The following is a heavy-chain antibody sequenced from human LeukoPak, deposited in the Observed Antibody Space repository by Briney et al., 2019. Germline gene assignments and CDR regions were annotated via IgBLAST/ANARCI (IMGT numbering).Heavy chain of an antibody. Sequence: GGSLRLSCAASGFTLNNYSMNWVRQAPGKGLEWVSYISTSSSTRYYADSVKGRFTISRDNAMNSLYLQMNSLRAEDTAVYNCARTRDPPTYYYFYMDVWGKGTTVTVSS. CDR3: ARTRDPPTYYYFYMDV. J-gene: IGHJ6*03. V-gene: IGHV3-48*04. D-gene: IGHD1-1*01. CDR2: ISTSSSTR. CDR1: GFTLNNYS.